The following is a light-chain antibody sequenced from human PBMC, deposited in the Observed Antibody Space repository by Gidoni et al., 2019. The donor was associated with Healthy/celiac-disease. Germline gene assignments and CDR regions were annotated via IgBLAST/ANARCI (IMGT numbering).Light chain of an antibody. V-gene: IGKV1-8*01. CDR2: AAS. CDR1: QGISSY. Sequence: AIRMTQSPSSFSASTGDRVTITCRVSQGISSYLAWYQQKPGKAPKRLIYAASTLQSGVPSRFRGSGSGTDFTLTISCLQSEDFATYYCQQYYSYPITFGQGTRLEIK. CDR3: QQYYSYPIT. J-gene: IGKJ5*01.